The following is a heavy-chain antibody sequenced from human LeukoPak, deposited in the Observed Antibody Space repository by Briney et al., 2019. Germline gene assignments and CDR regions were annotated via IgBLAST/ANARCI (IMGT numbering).Heavy chain of an antibody. J-gene: IGHJ5*02. D-gene: IGHD2-2*01. V-gene: IGHV4-30-2*01. CDR3: AREEEDIVVVPAAQGKKGIVSWFDP. Sequence: PSETLSLTCTVSGGSISSGGYYWSWIRQPPGKGLEWIGYIYHSGSTYYNPSLKSRVTISVDRSKNQFSLKLSSVTAADTAVYYCAREEEDIVVVPAAQGKKGIVSWFDPWGQGTLVTVSS. CDR2: IYHSGST. CDR1: GGSISSGGYY.